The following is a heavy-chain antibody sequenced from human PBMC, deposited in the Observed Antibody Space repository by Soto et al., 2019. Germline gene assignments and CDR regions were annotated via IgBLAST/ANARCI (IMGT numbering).Heavy chain of an antibody. CDR1: GFTFSSYA. CDR2: ISGSGGST. J-gene: IGHJ6*02. Sequence: GGSLRLSCAASGFTFSSYAMSWVRQAPGKGLEWVSAISGSGGSTYYADSVKGRFTISRDNSKNRLYLQMNSLRAEDTAVYYCAKGSAPKTIFGVVITHYYYYYGMDVWGQGTTVTVSS. CDR3: AKGSAPKTIFGVVITHYYYYYGMDV. V-gene: IGHV3-23*01. D-gene: IGHD3-3*01.